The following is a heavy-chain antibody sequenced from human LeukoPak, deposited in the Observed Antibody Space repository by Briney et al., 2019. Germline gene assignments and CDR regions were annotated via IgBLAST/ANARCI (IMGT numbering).Heavy chain of an antibody. V-gene: IGHV1-18*01. CDR3: ARDRFHPFGSHQAWFDP. Sequence: ASVKVSCKASGYTFTSYGISWVRQAPGQGLEWMGWISAYNGNTNYAQKLQGRVTMTTDTSTSTAYMELRSLRSDDTAVYYCARDRFHPFGSHQAWFDPWGQGTLVTVSS. J-gene: IGHJ5*02. CDR2: ISAYNGNT. CDR1: GYTFTSYG. D-gene: IGHD3-10*01.